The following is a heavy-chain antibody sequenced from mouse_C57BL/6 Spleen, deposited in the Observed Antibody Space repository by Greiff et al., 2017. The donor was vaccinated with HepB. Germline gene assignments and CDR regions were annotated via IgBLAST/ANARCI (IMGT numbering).Heavy chain of an antibody. CDR1: GYTFTSYW. Sequence: QSCKASGYTFTSYWMHWVKQRPGQGLEWIGEIDPSDSYTNYNQKFKGKSTLTVDKSSSTAYMQLSSLTSEDSAVYYCARRQPRGAMDYWGQGTSVTVSS. V-gene: IGHV1-69*01. CDR2: IDPSDSYT. CDR3: ARRQPRGAMDY. D-gene: IGHD3-2*02. J-gene: IGHJ4*01.